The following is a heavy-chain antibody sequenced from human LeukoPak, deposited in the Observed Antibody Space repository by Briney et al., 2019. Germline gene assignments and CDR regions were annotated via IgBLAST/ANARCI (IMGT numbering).Heavy chain of an antibody. J-gene: IGHJ6*04. CDR2: ISGYNGNT. Sequence: ASVKVSCKASGYTFTSNGISWVRQAPGQGLEWMGWISGYNGNTNYAQKLQGRVTMTTDTSTSTAYMELSSLRSEDTAVYYCATGLWFGKYLDVWGKGTTVTISS. V-gene: IGHV1-18*01. CDR3: ATGLWFGKYLDV. D-gene: IGHD3-10*01. CDR1: GYTFTSNG.